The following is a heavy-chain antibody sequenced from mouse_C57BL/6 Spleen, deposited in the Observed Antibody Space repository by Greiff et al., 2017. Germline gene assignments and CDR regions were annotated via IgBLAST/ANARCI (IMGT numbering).Heavy chain of an antibody. V-gene: IGHV5-17*01. CDR3: AALGRGAMDY. CDR1: GFTFSDYG. CDR2: ISSGSSTI. Sequence: EVKLQESGGGLVKPGGSLKLSCAASGFTFSDYGMHWVRQAPEKGLEWVAYISSGSSTIYYADTVKGRFTISRDNAKNTLFLQMTSLRSEDTAMYYCAALGRGAMDYWGQGTSVTVSS. J-gene: IGHJ4*01. D-gene: IGHD4-1*01.